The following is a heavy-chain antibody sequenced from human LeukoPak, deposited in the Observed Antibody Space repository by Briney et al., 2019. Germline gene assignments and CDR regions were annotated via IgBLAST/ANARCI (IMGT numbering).Heavy chain of an antibody. CDR3: AKRSGFRFFDWSFDY. J-gene: IGHJ4*02. CDR2: INNNGGDT. D-gene: IGHD3-9*01. V-gene: IGHV3-23*01. CDR1: GFTFSTYA. Sequence: GGSLRLSCAASGFTFSTYAMTWVRQAPGKGLECVSTINNNGGDTYYADSVKGRFTISRDNSRNTLYLQMNSLRAEDTAIYYCAKRSGFRFFDWSFDYWGQGTLVTVSS.